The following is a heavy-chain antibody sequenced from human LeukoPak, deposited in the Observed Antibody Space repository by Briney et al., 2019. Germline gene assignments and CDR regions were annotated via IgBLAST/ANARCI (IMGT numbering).Heavy chain of an antibody. D-gene: IGHD1/OR15-1a*01. V-gene: IGHV4-39*01. J-gene: IGHJ5*02. CDR3: ARPAGVEQNWFDP. CDR2: IYYSGST. CDR1: GSSISSSSYY. Sequence: KPSETLSLTCTVSGSSISSSSYYWGWIRQPPGKGLEWIGSIYYSGSTYYNPSLKSRVTISVDTSKNQFSLKLSSVTAADTAVYYCARPAGVEQNWFDPWGQGTLVTVSS.